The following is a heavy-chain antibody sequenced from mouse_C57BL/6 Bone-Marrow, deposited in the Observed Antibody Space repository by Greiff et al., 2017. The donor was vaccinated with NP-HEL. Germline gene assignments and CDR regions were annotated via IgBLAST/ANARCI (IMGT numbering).Heavy chain of an antibody. CDR1: GFTFSSYG. J-gene: IGHJ3*01. CDR3: ARHWDGGSWFAY. D-gene: IGHD4-1*01. V-gene: IGHV5-6*01. Sequence: EVKLQESGGDLVKPGGSLKLSCAASGFTFSSYGMSWVRQTPDKRLEWVATISSGGSYTYSPDSVKGRFTISRDNAKNTLYLQMSSLKSEDTAMYYCARHWDGGSWFAYWGQGTLVTVSA. CDR2: ISSGGSYT.